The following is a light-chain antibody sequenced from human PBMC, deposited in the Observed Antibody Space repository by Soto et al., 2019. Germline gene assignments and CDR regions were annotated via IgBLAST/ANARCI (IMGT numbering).Light chain of an antibody. CDR1: RGIAGV. V-gene: IGKV1-12*01. CDR2: GAS. Sequence: DIQMPQSPSSVSASVGDTVTITCRASRGIAGVLAWYQQKPGKAPKLLIYGASTLKSGVPLRFSGSVSGTDFALPISGLQPDDFANYFCQQSNSFPYTFGPGTKLQIK. CDR3: QQSNSFPYT. J-gene: IGKJ2*01.